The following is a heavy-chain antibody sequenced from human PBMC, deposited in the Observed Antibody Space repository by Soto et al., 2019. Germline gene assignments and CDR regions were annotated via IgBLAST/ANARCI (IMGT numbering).Heavy chain of an antibody. CDR3: AREHGAYCGNSHHHYLMAV. J-gene: IGHJ6*02. V-gene: IGHV1-46*01. Sequence: GASVKVSWKAAGDTFTSYYMHWVRQAPGQGLEWMGIINPSGGSTSYAQKFQGRVTMTRDTSTSTVYMELSSLRSEDTAVYYCAREHGAYCGNSHHHYLMAVWAQRTTVTVS. CDR2: INPSGGST. CDR1: GDTFTSYY. D-gene: IGHD2-21*01.